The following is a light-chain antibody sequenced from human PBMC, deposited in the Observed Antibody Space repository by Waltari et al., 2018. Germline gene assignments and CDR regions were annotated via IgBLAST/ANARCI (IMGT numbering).Light chain of an antibody. CDR2: DVS. Sequence: LTNPTPGSGPPGQQTPISCSGLTRNSGGYEYVSWYQQHPGKAPKVIIYDVSNRPSGVSTRFSGSKSGSSASLTISGLQAEDEADYYCSSFTSSTTGIFGGGTKLTVL. CDR3: SSFTSSTTGI. J-gene: IGLJ2*01. CDR1: TRNSGGYEY. V-gene: IGLV2-14*01.